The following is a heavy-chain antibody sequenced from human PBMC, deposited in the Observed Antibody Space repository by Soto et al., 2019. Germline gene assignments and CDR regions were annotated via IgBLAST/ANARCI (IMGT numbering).Heavy chain of an antibody. D-gene: IGHD3-10*01. CDR2: IYYSGST. V-gene: IGHV4-31*03. J-gene: IGHJ4*02. CDR3: AGDIGYGFFDY. CDR1: GGSISSGGYH. Sequence: SETLSLTCTVSGGSISSGGYHWSWNRQHPGKGLEWIGYIYYSGSTYYNPYLKSRVTISVETSKNQFSLKLRSVTAADTAVFYCAGDIGYGFFDYWGQGTLVTVSS.